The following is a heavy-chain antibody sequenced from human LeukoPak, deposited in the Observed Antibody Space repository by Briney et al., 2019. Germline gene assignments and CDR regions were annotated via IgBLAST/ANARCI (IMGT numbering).Heavy chain of an antibody. Sequence: PGGSLRLSCAASGFGFSNFWMHWVRQAPGKGLEWVSRIKTDGSITAYADSVKGRFTISRDSAKNTLYLHMNSLKGEDTATYFCTREADPAFSASSSPDFWGQGTPVTVS. CDR1: GFGFSNFW. J-gene: IGHJ4*02. CDR3: TREADPAFSASSSPDF. V-gene: IGHV3-74*01. CDR2: IKTDGSIT. D-gene: IGHD6-6*01.